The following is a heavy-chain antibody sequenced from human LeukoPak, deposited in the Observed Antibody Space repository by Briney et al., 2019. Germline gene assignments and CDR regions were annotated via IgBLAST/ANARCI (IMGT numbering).Heavy chain of an antibody. Sequence: SVKVSCKASGGTFSSYAISWVRPAPGQGLEWMGGIIPIFGTANYAQKFQGRVTITTDESTSTAYMELSSLRSEDTAVYYCARDRVSSGWVDAFDIWGQGTMVTVSS. CDR1: GGTFSSYA. CDR2: IIPIFGTA. CDR3: ARDRVSSGWVDAFDI. D-gene: IGHD6-19*01. V-gene: IGHV1-69*05. J-gene: IGHJ3*02.